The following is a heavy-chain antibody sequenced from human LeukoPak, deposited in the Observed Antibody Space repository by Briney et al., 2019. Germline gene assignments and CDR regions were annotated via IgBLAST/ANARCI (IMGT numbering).Heavy chain of an antibody. D-gene: IGHD4-17*01. CDR2: IRYDGRNK. CDR1: GFTFSSYG. J-gene: IGHJ4*02. CDR3: ARGGYGDYPTDY. V-gene: IGHV3-30*02. Sequence: GGSLRLSCAASGFTFSSYGMHWVRQAPGKGLDWVAFIRYDGRNKYYADSVKGRFTISRDNAKNTLYLQMNSLRAEDTAVYYCARGGYGDYPTDYWGQGTLVTVSS.